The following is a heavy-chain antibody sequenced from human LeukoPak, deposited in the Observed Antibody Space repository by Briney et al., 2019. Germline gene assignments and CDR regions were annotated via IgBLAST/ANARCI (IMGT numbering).Heavy chain of an antibody. V-gene: IGHV1-69*04. Sequence: GASVKVSCKASGGTFSSYAIGWVRQAPGQGLEWMGRIIPILGIANYAQKFQGRVTITADKSTSTAYMELSSLRSEDTAVYYCARRGGGNTGGFYFDYWGQGSLVTVSS. J-gene: IGHJ4*02. CDR2: IIPILGIA. CDR1: GGTFSSYA. CDR3: ARRGGGNTGGFYFDY. D-gene: IGHD3-16*01.